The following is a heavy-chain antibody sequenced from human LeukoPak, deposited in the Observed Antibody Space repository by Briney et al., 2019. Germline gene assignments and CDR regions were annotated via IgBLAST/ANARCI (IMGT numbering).Heavy chain of an antibody. CDR2: IYSDGRT. CDR3: ARDARGAAAADDPFDI. J-gene: IGHJ3*02. Sequence: GGSLRLSCAASGFTVSSNYMSWVRQAPGKGLEWVSVIYSDGRTYYADSVKGRFTISRDNSKNTLYLETNSLRAEDTAVYYCARDARGAAAADDPFDIWGQGTMVTVSS. D-gene: IGHD6-13*01. CDR1: GFTVSSNY. V-gene: IGHV3-53*01.